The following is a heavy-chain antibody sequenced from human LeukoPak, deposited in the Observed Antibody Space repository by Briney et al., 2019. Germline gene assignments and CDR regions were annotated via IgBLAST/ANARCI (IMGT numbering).Heavy chain of an antibody. CDR1: GYSFTSYS. Sequence: VSLKVSCKASGYSFTSYSISWVRQAPGQGLEWMGWISTYNGDTNSVQNLQGRLTLTTDTSTSTAYMELRSLTSDDTALYYCARDIALAEYFDYWGQGTLVTVSS. CDR3: ARDIALAEYFDY. J-gene: IGHJ4*02. D-gene: IGHD6-19*01. V-gene: IGHV1-18*01. CDR2: ISTYNGDT.